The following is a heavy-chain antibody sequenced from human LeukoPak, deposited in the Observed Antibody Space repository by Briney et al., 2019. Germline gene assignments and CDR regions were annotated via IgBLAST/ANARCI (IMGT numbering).Heavy chain of an antibody. V-gene: IGHV3-30*03. D-gene: IGHD2-15*01. CDR3: ARGQDCSGGSCFSVGFYYMDV. CDR1: GFTFSSYV. J-gene: IGHJ6*03. Sequence: GGSLRLSCAASGFTFSSYVMDWVRQAPGKGLEWVAVISYDGSNKYYADSVKGRFTISRDNSKNTLYLQINSLSDEDTAGYYCARGQDCSGGSCFSVGFYYMDVWGKGTTVTVSS. CDR2: ISYDGSNK.